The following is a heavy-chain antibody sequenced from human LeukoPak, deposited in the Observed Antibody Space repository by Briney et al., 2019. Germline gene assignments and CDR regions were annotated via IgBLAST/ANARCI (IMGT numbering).Heavy chain of an antibody. Sequence: ASVKVSCKAFEYTFTSYTMHWVRQAPGQRLEWMGWISAGNGNTKYSEKFQGRVIITRDTSASTAYMELSSLRSEDTAVYYCARDSGSDWWDHWGQGTLVTVSS. CDR3: ARDSGSDWWDH. V-gene: IGHV1-3*01. D-gene: IGHD5-12*01. CDR2: ISAGNGNT. CDR1: EYTFTSYT. J-gene: IGHJ5*02.